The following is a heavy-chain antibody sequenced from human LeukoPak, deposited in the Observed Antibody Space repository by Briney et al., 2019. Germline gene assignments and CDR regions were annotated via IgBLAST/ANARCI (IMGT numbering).Heavy chain of an antibody. CDR1: GFTFSSYA. D-gene: IGHD1-7*01. V-gene: IGHV3-23*01. CDR2: ISGSGGST. CDR3: AKDLGKAETGTNWFDP. J-gene: IGHJ5*02. Sequence: GGSLRLSCAASGFTFSSYAMSWVRQAPGKGLEWVSAISGSGGSTYYADSVKGRFTISRDNSKNTLYLQMNSLRAEDTAVYYCAKDLGKAETGTNWFDPWGQGTLVTVSS.